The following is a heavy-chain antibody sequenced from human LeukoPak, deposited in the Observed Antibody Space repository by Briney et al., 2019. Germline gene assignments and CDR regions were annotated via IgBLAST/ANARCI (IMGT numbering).Heavy chain of an antibody. Sequence: ASVKVSCKASGYTFTSYGISWVRQAPGQTIQWLAWINPANGYTRYSQHFQDRVTVSSDTSADTAYMELSSLRSEDKAIYYCAIRDGHTDHWGQGTLVTVSS. CDR1: GYTFTSYG. D-gene: IGHD5-24*01. CDR2: INPANGYT. J-gene: IGHJ4*02. V-gene: IGHV1-3*03. CDR3: AIRDGHTDH.